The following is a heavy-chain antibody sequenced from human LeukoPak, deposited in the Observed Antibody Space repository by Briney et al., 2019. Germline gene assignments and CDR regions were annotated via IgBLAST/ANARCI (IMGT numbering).Heavy chain of an antibody. CDR2: IIPIFGTA. J-gene: IGHJ4*02. Sequence: ASVKVSCKASGGTFSSYAISWVRQAPGQGLEWMGGIIPIFGTANYAQKFQGRVTITTDESTSTAYMELSSLRSEDAAVYYCAAGPSSGWYLGASDYWGQGTLVTVSS. V-gene: IGHV1-69*05. CDR1: GGTFSSYA. D-gene: IGHD6-19*01. CDR3: AAGPSSGWYLGASDY.